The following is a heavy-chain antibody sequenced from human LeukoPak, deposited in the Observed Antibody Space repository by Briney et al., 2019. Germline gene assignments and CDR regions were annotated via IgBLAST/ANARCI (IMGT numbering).Heavy chain of an antibody. CDR1: GYTFTSYG. Sequence: ASVKVSCKASGYTFTSYGISWVRQAPGQGLEWMGWISAYNGNTNYAQKLQGRVTMTTDTSTSTAYMELRSLRSDDTAVYYCARVPFDWLLDPDAFDIWGQGTMVTVSS. J-gene: IGHJ3*02. CDR3: ARVPFDWLLDPDAFDI. V-gene: IGHV1-18*01. CDR2: ISAYNGNT. D-gene: IGHD3-9*01.